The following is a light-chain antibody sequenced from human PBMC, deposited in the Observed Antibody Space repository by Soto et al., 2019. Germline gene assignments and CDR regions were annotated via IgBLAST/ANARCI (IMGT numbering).Light chain of an antibody. Sequence: DIQMTQSPSSLSASIGDGVTITCRASQSINSYLNWYQQKPGKAPKLLISAASNLQSGVPSRFSGSGSGTDFTLTISTLQPEDFATYSCQQSFSTLLITGGQGTRLEIK. V-gene: IGKV1-39*01. J-gene: IGKJ5*01. CDR2: AAS. CDR1: QSINSY. CDR3: QQSFSTLLIT.